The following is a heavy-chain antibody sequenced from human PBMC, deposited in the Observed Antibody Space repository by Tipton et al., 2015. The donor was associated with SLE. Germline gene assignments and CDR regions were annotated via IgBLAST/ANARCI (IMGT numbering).Heavy chain of an antibody. Sequence: TLSLTCTVSGGSISGYYWSWVRQPPGKGLEWIGYISFSGLTNYNPSVRSRVSTSMDTSKSQFSLQMSSVTAADTALYYCARHKLGFSWSYFDSWGQGTLVTVSS. J-gene: IGHJ4*02. CDR3: ARHKLGFSWSYFDS. CDR2: ISFSGLT. CDR1: GGSISGYY. D-gene: IGHD3-3*01. V-gene: IGHV4-59*08.